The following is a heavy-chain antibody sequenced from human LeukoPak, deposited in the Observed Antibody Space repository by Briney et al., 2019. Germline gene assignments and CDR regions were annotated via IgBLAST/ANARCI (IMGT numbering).Heavy chain of an antibody. D-gene: IGHD1-26*01. V-gene: IGHV4-59*01. CDR3: TRGMSGTFNAYFDY. CDR1: GGSFSGYY. CDR2: IYYSGT. J-gene: IGHJ4*02. Sequence: SETLSLTCAVYGGSFSGYYWSWIRQPPGKGLEWIGYIYYSGTNYNPSLKSRVTISVDTSKNQFSLRLSSVTAADTAVYYCTRGMSGTFNAYFDYWGQGTLVTVSS.